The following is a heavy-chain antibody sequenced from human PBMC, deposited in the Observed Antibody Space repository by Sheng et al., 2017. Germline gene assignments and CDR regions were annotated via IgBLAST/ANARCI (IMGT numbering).Heavy chain of an antibody. CDR3: AKDQNYDILTGSAFDI. J-gene: IGHJ3*02. CDR1: GFTFDEYA. V-gene: IGHV3-9*03. Sequence: EVQLVESGGGLVQPGRSLRLSCAASGFTFDEYAMYWVRQAPGKGLEWVSGISWNSGSIGYADSVKGRFTISRDNAKNSLYLQMNSLRAEDMALYYCAKDQNYDILTGSAFDIWGQGTMVTVSS. CDR2: ISWNSGSI. D-gene: IGHD3-9*01.